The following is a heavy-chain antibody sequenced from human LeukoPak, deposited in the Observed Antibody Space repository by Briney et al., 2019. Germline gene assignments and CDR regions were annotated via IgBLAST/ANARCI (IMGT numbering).Heavy chain of an antibody. V-gene: IGHV3-30*03. Sequence: GRSLRLSCAAPGVTFSNYAMHWVRQSPGKGLEWVAVISNDGSDKHHADSVKGRFTVSRDNSKHTVYLQMDRLRVEDTAIYYCVREGTYFFASGSFQGYYFDNWGQGTLVTVSS. J-gene: IGHJ4*02. CDR2: ISNDGSDK. CDR3: VREGTYFFASGSFQGYYFDN. CDR1: GVTFSNYA. D-gene: IGHD3-10*01.